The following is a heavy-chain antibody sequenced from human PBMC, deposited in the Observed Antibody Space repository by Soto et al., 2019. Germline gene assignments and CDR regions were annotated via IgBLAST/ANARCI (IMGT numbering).Heavy chain of an antibody. V-gene: IGHV3-23*01. CDR3: AKFTYYDFWSGYPLDYYGMDV. D-gene: IGHD3-3*01. CDR2: ISGSGGST. J-gene: IGHJ6*02. Sequence: GGSLRLSCAASGFTFSSYAMSWVRRAPGKGLEWVSAISGSGGSTYYADSVKGRFTISRDNSKNTLYLQMNSLRAEDTAVYYCAKFTYYDFWSGYPLDYYGMDVWGQGTTVTVSS. CDR1: GFTFSSYA.